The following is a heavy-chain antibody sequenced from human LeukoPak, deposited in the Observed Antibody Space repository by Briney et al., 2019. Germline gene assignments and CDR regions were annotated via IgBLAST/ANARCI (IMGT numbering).Heavy chain of an antibody. Sequence: GASVKVSCKASGGTFSSYAISWVRQAPGQGLEWMGRIIPILGIANYAQKFQGRVTITADKSTSTAYMELSSLRSEDTAVYYCARDSAAGTGYYYYGMDVWGQGTTVTVSS. D-gene: IGHD6-13*01. CDR2: IIPILGIA. CDR3: ARDSAAGTGYYYYGMDV. CDR1: GGTFSSYA. J-gene: IGHJ6*02. V-gene: IGHV1-69*04.